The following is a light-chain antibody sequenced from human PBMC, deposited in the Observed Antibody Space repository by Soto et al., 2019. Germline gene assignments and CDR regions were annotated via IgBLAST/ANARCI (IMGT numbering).Light chain of an antibody. CDR2: STN. J-gene: IGLJ2*01. V-gene: IGLV8-61*01. CDR1: SGSVSTSYY. CDR3: VLYMGSGFVV. Sequence: QTVVTQEPSFSVSPGGTVTLTCGLSSGSVSTSYYPSWYQQTPGQAPRTLIYSTNTRSSGVPDRFSGSILGNKAALTITGAQADDESDYYCVLYMGSGFVVFGGGTKLTVL.